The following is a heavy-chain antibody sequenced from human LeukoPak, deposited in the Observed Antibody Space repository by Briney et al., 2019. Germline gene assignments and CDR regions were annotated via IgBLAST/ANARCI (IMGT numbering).Heavy chain of an antibody. CDR3: ARDRSKWLVDGMDV. D-gene: IGHD6-19*01. CDR1: GYTFTSYG. Sequence: GASVKVSCKASGYTFTSYGISWVRQAPGQGLEWMGWISAYNGNTNYAQKLQGRVTMTTDTSTSTAYMELRSLRSDDTAVYYCARDRSKWLVDGMDVWGQGTTVTISS. V-gene: IGHV1-18*01. J-gene: IGHJ6*02. CDR2: ISAYNGNT.